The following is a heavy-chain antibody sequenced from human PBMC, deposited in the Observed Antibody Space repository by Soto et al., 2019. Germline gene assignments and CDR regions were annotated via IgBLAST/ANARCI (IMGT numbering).Heavy chain of an antibody. Sequence: QLQLQESGPGLVKPSETLSLTCSLSGGAISDARFYWGWIRQSPGKRLEWVGSIYYSGTTFFNPSLQSRVTISVDTSEYQFSLKLSSVTAADTALYFCARQKWEQPKWFDPWGQGTLVTVSS. CDR2: IYYSGTT. V-gene: IGHV4-39*01. CDR1: GGAISDARFY. CDR3: ARQKWEQPKWFDP. J-gene: IGHJ5*02. D-gene: IGHD1-26*01.